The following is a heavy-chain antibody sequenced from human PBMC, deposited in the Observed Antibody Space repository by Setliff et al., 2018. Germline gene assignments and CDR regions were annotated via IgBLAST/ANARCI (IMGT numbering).Heavy chain of an antibody. V-gene: IGHV1-8*03. Sequence: ASVKVSCKASGYTFTSYDINWVRQATGQGLEWMGWMNPNSGHTGYAQKFQGRVTITRNTSISTTYMELSSLRSEDTAVYYCARGSRSGGKGGYNWFDPWGQGTLVTV. D-gene: IGHD2-15*01. J-gene: IGHJ5*02. CDR3: ARGSRSGGKGGYNWFDP. CDR1: GYTFTSYD. CDR2: MNPNSGHT.